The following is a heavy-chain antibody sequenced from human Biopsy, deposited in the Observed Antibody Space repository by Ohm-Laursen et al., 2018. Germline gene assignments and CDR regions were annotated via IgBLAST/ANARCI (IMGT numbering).Heavy chain of an antibody. J-gene: IGHJ4*02. Sequence: GPSVTLSRKASGYCLTSYYMHWVRQAPGQGLEWMGMINTSGSTTSYPQIFQGRVTMTRDTSKSTVYMELSSLRSADTAVYFCARNTGWYGDLYYFDYWGQGTLVTVSS. CDR3: ARNTGWYGDLYYFDY. V-gene: IGHV1-46*01. CDR2: INTSGSTT. D-gene: IGHD6-19*01. CDR1: GYCLTSYY.